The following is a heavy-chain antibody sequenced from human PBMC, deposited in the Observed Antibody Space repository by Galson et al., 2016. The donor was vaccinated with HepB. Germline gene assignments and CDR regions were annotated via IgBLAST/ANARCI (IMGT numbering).Heavy chain of an antibody. J-gene: IGHJ2*01. CDR2: ISWNTNNI. Sequence: SLRLSCAASGFTFDDYAIHWVRQAPGKGLEWVSGISWNTNNIGYADSVKGRFTISRDNSKRTLYLQMNSLRDEDTAVYYCTRMSGGSPYWYFDLWGRGTLVTVSS. V-gene: IGHV3-9*01. CDR1: GFTFDDYA. CDR3: TRMSGGSPYWYFDL. D-gene: IGHD2/OR15-2a*01.